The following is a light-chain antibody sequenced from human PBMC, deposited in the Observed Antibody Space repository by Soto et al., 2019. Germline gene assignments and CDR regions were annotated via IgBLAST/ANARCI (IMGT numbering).Light chain of an antibody. CDR1: SSDIGGYNF. CDR2: DVT. Sequence: QSALTQPPSASGSPGQSVAISCTGTSSDIGGYNFVSWYQQHPGKAPKLMIYDVTKRPSGVPDRFSGSKSGNTATLIVSGLQAEDEADYYCSSHGGSNNPHVFGHGTKVTVL. J-gene: IGLJ1*01. CDR3: SSHGGSNNPHV. V-gene: IGLV2-8*01.